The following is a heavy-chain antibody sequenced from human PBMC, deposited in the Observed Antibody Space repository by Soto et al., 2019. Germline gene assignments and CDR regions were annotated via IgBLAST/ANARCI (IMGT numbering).Heavy chain of an antibody. V-gene: IGHV1-2*04. Sequence: GASVKVSCKASGNTFTGYYMHWGRQAPGQRVEWMGWINPNSGGTNYAQKFQGWVTMTRDTSISTAYMELSRLRSDDTAVYYCARDVGGSGSSYNYGMDVWGQGTTVTVSS. CDR2: INPNSGGT. J-gene: IGHJ6*02. CDR1: GNTFTGYY. D-gene: IGHD3-10*01. CDR3: ARDVGGSGSSYNYGMDV.